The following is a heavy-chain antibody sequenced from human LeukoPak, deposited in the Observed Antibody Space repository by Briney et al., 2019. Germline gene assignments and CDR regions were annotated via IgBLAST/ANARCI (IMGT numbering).Heavy chain of an antibody. J-gene: IGHJ5*02. CDR3: XXXXXXXSSTSCYPTNWFDP. D-gene: IGHD2-2*01. Sequence: SETLSLTCTVSGGSISSGGYYWSWIRQHPGKGLEWIGYIYYSGSTYYNPSLKSRVTISVDTSKNQFSLKLSSVTAADTAVYYXXXXXXXXSSTSCYPTNWFDPWGQGTLVTVSS. V-gene: IGHV4-31*03. CDR2: IYYSGST. CDR1: GGSISSGGYY.